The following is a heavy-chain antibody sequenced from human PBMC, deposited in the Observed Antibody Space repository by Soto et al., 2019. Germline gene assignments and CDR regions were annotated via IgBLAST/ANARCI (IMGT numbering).Heavy chain of an antibody. CDR2: INHSGST. CDR1: GGSFSGYY. Sequence: QVQLQQWGAGLLKPSETLSLTCAVYGGSFSGYYWSWIRQPPGKGLEWIGEINHSGSTNYNPSLKSRVTISVDTSKNQFSLKLSSVTAADTAVYYCARSSIAARDAYWGQGTLVTVSS. D-gene: IGHD6-6*01. V-gene: IGHV4-34*01. CDR3: ARSSIAARDAY. J-gene: IGHJ4*02.